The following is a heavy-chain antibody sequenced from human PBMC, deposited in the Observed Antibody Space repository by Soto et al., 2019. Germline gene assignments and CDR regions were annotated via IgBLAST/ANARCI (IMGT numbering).Heavy chain of an antibody. D-gene: IGHD3-3*01. CDR2: INPATGAA. CDR3: ARGGGVGVAGSAAFDM. J-gene: IGHJ3*02. CDR1: GYPVTAYY. V-gene: IGHV1-2*02. Sequence: QLHLVQSGAVVKKPGASVTVSCSASGYPVTAYYMHWVRQAPGRGLEWMGGINPATGAAKYSQTFQGRVHKTRDTSTSTGFMELSGLTSEDTAVFYCARGGGVGVAGSAAFDMWGQGTLVTVSS.